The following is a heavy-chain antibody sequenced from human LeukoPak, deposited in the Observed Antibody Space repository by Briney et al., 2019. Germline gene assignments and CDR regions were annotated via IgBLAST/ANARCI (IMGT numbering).Heavy chain of an antibody. CDR3: ARGGSRLTTAGDLDY. V-gene: IGHV4-39*01. CDR2: IYYSGST. Sequence: PSETLSLTCTVSGGSISSSRYYWGWIRQPPGTGLEWIGSIYYSGSTYYNPSLKSRVTISVDTSRNQFSLKLSSVTAADTAVYYCARGGSRLTTAGDLDYWGQGTLVTVSP. CDR1: GGSISSSRYY. D-gene: IGHD3-16*01. J-gene: IGHJ4*02.